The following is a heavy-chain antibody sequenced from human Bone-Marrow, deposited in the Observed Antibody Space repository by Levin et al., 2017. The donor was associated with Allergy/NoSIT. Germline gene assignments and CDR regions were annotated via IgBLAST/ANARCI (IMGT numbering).Heavy chain of an antibody. CDR3: VKDKGIMIFGEVKATFDS. D-gene: IGHD3/OR15-3a*01. J-gene: IGHJ4*02. Sequence: GGSLRLSCSASGFTFRSYDMYWVRQAPGKGLEYVSGISSIGDKTYYADSVRGRFTISRDNSKNRLFLQMSRLRPEDTSVYYCVKDKGIMIFGEVKATFDSWGQGALVTVSS. CDR2: ISSIGDKT. V-gene: IGHV3-64D*06. CDR1: GFTFRSYD.